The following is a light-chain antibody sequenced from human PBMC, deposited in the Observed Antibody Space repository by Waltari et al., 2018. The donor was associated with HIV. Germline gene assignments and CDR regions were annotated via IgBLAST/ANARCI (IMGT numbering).Light chain of an antibody. J-gene: IGLJ1*01. CDR2: DLS. Sequence: QSALTQPRSVSGSPGQSVTISCTGTSSDVGGYNYVSWYQQPPGKAPRFMIYDLSKRPTGVPDRFAGSKSGNTASLTSAGLQAEDEAEYYCCSDAVSSTFLFGTGTKVTGL. V-gene: IGLV2-11*01. CDR3: CSDAVSSTFL. CDR1: SSDVGGYNY.